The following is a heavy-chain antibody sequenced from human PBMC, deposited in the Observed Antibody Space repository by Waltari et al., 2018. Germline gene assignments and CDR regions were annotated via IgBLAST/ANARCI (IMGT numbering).Heavy chain of an antibody. J-gene: IGHJ4*02. V-gene: IGHV1-69*14. Sequence: QVQLVQSGAEVKKPGSSVKVSCKASGGTFSSYAISWVRQAPGHRLEWMGGIIPIFGTANYAQKFQGRVTITADKSTSTAYMELSSLRSEDTAVYYCAILYSGLMATTTRDYFDYWGQGTLVTVSS. CDR2: IIPIFGTA. CDR3: AILYSGLMATTTRDYFDY. CDR1: GGTFSSYA. D-gene: IGHD1-1*01.